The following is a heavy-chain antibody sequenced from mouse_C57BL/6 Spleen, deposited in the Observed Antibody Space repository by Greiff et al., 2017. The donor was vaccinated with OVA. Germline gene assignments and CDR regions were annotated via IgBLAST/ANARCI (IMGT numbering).Heavy chain of an antibody. J-gene: IGHJ2*01. Sequence: VQRVESGAELARPGASVKLSCKASGYTFTSYGISWVKQRTGQGLEWIGEIYPRSGNTYYNEKFKGKATLTADKSSSTAYMELRSLTSEDSAVYFCARWVLLPYFDYWGQGTTLTVSS. CDR3: ARWVLLPYFDY. D-gene: IGHD2-3*01. V-gene: IGHV1-81*01. CDR1: GYTFTSYG. CDR2: IYPRSGNT.